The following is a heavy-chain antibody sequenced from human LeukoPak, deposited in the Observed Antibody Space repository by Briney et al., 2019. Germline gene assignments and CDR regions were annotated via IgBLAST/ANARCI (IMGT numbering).Heavy chain of an antibody. CDR1: GYSISSNHW. CDR2: IFYAGST. J-gene: IGHJ4*02. Sequence: SDTLSLTCTVSGYSISSNHWWGWIRQPPGKGLEWIGYIFYAGSTYYNPSLKSRVTMSVDTSKNQFSLRLSSVTAVDTAVYYCARIGPILGAAWVDYWGQGTLVSVSS. V-gene: IGHV4-28*01. CDR3: ARIGPILGAAWVDY. D-gene: IGHD3-3*02.